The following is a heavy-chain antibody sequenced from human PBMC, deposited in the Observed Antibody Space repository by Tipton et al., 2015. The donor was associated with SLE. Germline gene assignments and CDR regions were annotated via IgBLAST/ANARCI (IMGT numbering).Heavy chain of an antibody. Sequence: SLRLSCAASGFTFSSYSMNWVCQAPGKGLEWVSYISSSSSTIYYADSVKGRFTISRDNAKNSLYLQMNSLRAEDTAVYYCARDCPAATCYYYYMDVWGKGTTVTVSS. CDR1: GFTFSSYS. D-gene: IGHD2-2*01. CDR2: ISSSSSTI. CDR3: ARDCPAATCYYYYMDV. J-gene: IGHJ6*03. V-gene: IGHV3-48*01.